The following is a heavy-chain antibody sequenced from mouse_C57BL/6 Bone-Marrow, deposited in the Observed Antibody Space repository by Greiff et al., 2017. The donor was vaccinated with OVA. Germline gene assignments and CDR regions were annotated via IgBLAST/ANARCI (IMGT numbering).Heavy chain of an antibody. D-gene: IGHD1-1*01. CDR1: GYTFTSYW. CDR2: INPSNGGT. J-gene: IGHJ2*01. CDR3: ASIITHYYGSEDFDY. Sequence: QVQLQQPGTELVKPGASVKLSCKASGYTFTSYWMHWVKQRPGQGLEWIGNINPSNGGTNYNEKFKSKATLTVDKSASTANRQLSSLTSEDSAVYYCASIITHYYGSEDFDYWGQGTTLTVSS. V-gene: IGHV1-53*01.